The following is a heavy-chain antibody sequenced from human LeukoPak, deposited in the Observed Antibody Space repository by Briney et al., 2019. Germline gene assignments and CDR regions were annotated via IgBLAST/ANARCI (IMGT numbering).Heavy chain of an antibody. CDR1: GYIFTSYY. CDR3: ARRAGDHYYFDY. CDR2: INPSSGST. V-gene: IGHV1-46*01. J-gene: IGHJ4*02. Sequence: ASVKVSCKASGYIFTSYYMHWVRQTPGQGLEWMGIINPSSGSTSYAQKFQDRVKMTRDTSRSTVYMELSSLSSEDTAVYYCARRAGDHYYFDYWGQGTLVTVSS. D-gene: IGHD7-27*01.